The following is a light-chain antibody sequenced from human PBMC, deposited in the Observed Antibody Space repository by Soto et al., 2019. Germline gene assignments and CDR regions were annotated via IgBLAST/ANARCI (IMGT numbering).Light chain of an antibody. J-gene: IGKJ2*01. CDR3: QQYNKWPPYT. CDR2: GAS. V-gene: IGKV3-15*01. Sequence: EIVMTQSPATLSVSPGERATLSCRASQSVSSNLAWYLQKPGQAPRLLIYGASTRATGIPARFSGSGSGTVFTLTISSLQSEDFAVYYCQQYNKWPPYTFGQGTKLEIK. CDR1: QSVSSN.